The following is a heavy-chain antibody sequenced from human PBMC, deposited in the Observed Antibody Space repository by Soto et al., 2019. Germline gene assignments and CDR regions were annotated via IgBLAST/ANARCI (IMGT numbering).Heavy chain of an antibody. CDR2: ISGNGGAT. Sequence: GGSLRLSCTASGLTFSTFAMSWVRQSPGKGLEWVSTISGNGGATFYADSVKGRFTISRDNSKKTLYLQMNGLRAEDTAVYYCARVVSGFDPWGQGTLVTVSS. CDR1: GLTFSTFA. J-gene: IGHJ5*02. CDR3: ARVVSGFDP. V-gene: IGHV3-23*01. D-gene: IGHD6-6*01.